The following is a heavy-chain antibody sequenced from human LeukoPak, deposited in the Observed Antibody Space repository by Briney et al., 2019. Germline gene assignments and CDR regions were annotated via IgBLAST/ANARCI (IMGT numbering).Heavy chain of an antibody. CDR2: ISGSGGST. V-gene: IGHV3-23*01. CDR3: TERNSCNSPKTTLAY. D-gene: IGHD2/OR15-2a*01. Sequence: GGSLRLSCAASGFTFSSYAMSWVRQAPGKGLEWVSAISGSGGSTYYADSVKGRFTISRDNSKKKLYLQMNSLRDEDTDVYYYTERNSCNSPKTTLAYWGQGTLVTVSS. CDR1: GFTFSSYA. J-gene: IGHJ4*02.